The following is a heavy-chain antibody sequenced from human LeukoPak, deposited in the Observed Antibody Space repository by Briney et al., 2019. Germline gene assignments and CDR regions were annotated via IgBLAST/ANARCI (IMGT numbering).Heavy chain of an antibody. V-gene: IGHV1-46*01. Sequence: ASVKVSCKASGYIFTDYYMHWVRQAPGQGLEWMGIINPSGGSTSYAQKFQGRVTMTRDTSTSTVYMELSSLRSEDTAVYYCARDAPSYSSGAYWGQGTLVTVSS. CDR3: ARDAPSYSSGAY. J-gene: IGHJ4*02. CDR1: GYIFTDYY. D-gene: IGHD6-19*01. CDR2: INPSGGST.